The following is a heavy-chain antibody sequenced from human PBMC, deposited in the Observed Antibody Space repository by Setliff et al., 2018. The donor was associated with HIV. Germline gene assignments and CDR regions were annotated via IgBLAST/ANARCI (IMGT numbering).Heavy chain of an antibody. Sequence: SETLSLTCGVSGGSINTPTYYWGWIRQPPGKGLEWIGSIHYSGTTYYNPSLKSRVTISIDTSKSHFSLKLSSVTAADTAVYYCARGPAEWQIVVVPAAHWYFDLWGRGTLVTVSS. CDR1: GGSINTPTYY. V-gene: IGHV4-39*02. D-gene: IGHD2-2*01. CDR2: IHYSGTT. J-gene: IGHJ2*01. CDR3: ARGPAEWQIVVVPAAHWYFDL.